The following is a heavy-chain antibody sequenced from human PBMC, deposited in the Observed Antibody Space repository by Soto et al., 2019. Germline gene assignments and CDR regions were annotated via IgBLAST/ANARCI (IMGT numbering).Heavy chain of an antibody. J-gene: IGHJ6*02. CDR1: GFTFSSYG. Sequence: QVQLVESGGGVVQPGRSLRLSCAASGFTFSSYGMHWVRQAPGKGLEWVAVISYDGSNKYYADSVKGRFTISRDNSKNTLYKRMHGVRAQDMGVYYCAKVVGLRLWPLDVRDVWGQGTTVTGS. V-gene: IGHV3-30*18. CDR2: ISYDGSNK. D-gene: IGHD5-18*01. CDR3: AKVVGLRLWPLDVRDV.